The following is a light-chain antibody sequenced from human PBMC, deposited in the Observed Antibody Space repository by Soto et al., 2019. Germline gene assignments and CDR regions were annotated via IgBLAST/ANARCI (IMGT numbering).Light chain of an antibody. CDR3: QQRYSTTIT. Sequence: DIQMTQSPSSLSASVGDSLTITCRASQYISTYLNWYQQKPGNDPKLLIYAASSLQSGVPSRFSGSGSGTDFNLTISSLQTEDFATYLCQQRYSTTITFGQGTRLEIK. V-gene: IGKV1-39*01. CDR2: AAS. CDR1: QYISTY. J-gene: IGKJ5*01.